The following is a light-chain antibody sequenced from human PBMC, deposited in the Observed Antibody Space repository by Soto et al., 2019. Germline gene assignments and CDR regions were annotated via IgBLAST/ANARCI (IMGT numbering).Light chain of an antibody. J-gene: IGLJ1*01. CDR3: SSYAGSNIWV. CDR1: SSDVGGYNY. Sequence: QPVLTQPPSASGSPGQSVTISCTGTSSDVGGYNYVSWYQQHPGKAPKLMIYEVSKRPSGVPDRFSGSKSGNTASLTVSGLQAEDEADYYCSSYAGSNIWVFGTGTKLTVL. V-gene: IGLV2-8*01. CDR2: EVS.